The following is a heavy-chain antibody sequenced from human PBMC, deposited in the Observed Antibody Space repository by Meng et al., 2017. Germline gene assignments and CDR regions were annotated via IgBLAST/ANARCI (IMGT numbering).Heavy chain of an antibody. Sequence: SETLSLTCAVSGGSISSSNWWSWVRQPPGKGLEWIGEIYHSGSTNYNPSLKSRVTISVDKSKNQFSLQLSSVTAADTAVYYCARTTTVVTYAFDIWGQGTMVTVSS. CDR3: ARTTTVVTYAFDI. CDR2: IYHSGST. J-gene: IGHJ3*02. D-gene: IGHD4-23*01. V-gene: IGHV4-4*02. CDR1: GGSISSSNW.